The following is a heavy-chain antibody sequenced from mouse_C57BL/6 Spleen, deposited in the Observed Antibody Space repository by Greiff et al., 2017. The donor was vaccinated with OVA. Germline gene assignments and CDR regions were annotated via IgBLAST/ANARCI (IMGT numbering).Heavy chain of an antibody. CDR2: INPSSGYT. CDR3: ASPYYYGSSYEAYFDY. Sequence: QVQLQQSGAELAKPGASVKLSCKASGYTFPSYWMHWVKQRPGQGLEWIGYINPSSGYTKYNQKFKDKATLTADKSSSTAYMQLSSLTYEDSAVYYCASPYYYGSSYEAYFDYWGQGTTLTVSA. J-gene: IGHJ2*01. V-gene: IGHV1-7*01. D-gene: IGHD1-1*01. CDR1: GYTFPSYW.